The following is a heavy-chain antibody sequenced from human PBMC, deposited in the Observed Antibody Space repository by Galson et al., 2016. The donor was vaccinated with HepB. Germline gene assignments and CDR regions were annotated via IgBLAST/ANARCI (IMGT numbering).Heavy chain of an antibody. CDR2: IYHSGSA. V-gene: IGHV4-31*03. J-gene: IGHJ3*02. CDR1: GDSISSGSYY. D-gene: IGHD2-21*01. CDR3: ARDLPGLWAFDI. Sequence: TLSLTCTVSGDSISSGSYYWDWIRQHPEKGLEWIGYIYHSGSAYYNTSLKSRVTISVDTSKNQFSLKLTSATAADTARYYCARDLPGLWAFDIWGQGTMVTVSS.